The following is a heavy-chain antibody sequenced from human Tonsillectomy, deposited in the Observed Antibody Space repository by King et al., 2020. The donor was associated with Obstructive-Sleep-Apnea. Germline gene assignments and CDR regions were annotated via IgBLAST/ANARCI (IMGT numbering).Heavy chain of an antibody. CDR2: FYSVGST. Sequence: VQLVESGGGLVQPGGSLRLSCEASGLTVRSNYMTWVRQAPGKGLEWVSVFYSVGSTYYADSVKDRFTISRDNSKNALYLQMNNLRVEDTAVYYCARDRNGFNPIFDYWGQGTLVTVSS. V-gene: IGHV3-66*01. D-gene: IGHD5-24*01. CDR3: ARDRNGFNPIFDY. CDR1: GLTVRSNY. J-gene: IGHJ4*02.